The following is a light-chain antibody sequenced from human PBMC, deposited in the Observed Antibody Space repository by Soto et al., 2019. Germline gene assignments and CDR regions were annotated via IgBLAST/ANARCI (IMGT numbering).Light chain of an antibody. CDR1: QSISSW. CDR3: QQYNSYSWT. J-gene: IGKJ1*01. V-gene: IGKV1-5*01. Sequence: GDIVTITWLSTQSISSWLAWYQLKPGKAPNLLIYDAPSLESGVPSRFSGSGSVTQLTLTISSLQPHDFATYYCQQYNSYSWTFGQATKVDI. CDR2: DAP.